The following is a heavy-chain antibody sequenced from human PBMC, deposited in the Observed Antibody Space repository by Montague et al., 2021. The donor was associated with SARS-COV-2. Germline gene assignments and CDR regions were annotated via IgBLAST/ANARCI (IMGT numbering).Heavy chain of an antibody. CDR3: AHKKSGWRSEFGY. V-gene: IGHV2-5*02. CDR2: IYWDDDK. Sequence: PALVKPTQTLTLTCSFSGFSISTSGVGVGWIRQPPGKALECLALIYWDDDKCYSPSLKNRLTVSKDTSRNQVVLTVTNMDPVNTATYYCAHKKSGWRSEFGYWGQGTMVTVSS. CDR1: GFSISTSGVG. J-gene: IGHJ4*02. D-gene: IGHD6-19*01.